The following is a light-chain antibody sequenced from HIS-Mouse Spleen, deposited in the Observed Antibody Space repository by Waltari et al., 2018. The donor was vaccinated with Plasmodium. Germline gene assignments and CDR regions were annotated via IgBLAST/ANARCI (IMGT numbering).Light chain of an antibody. CDR3: YSAADNNRV. Sequence: SYELTQPSSVSVSPGQTARITCSGDVLAKKYARWFQQKPGQAPGLGIYKDSERPSGSPERFSGSSSGTTVTLTISGAQVEDEADYYCYSAADNNRVFGGGTKLTVL. CDR1: VLAKKY. V-gene: IGLV3-27*01. CDR2: KDS. J-gene: IGLJ3*02.